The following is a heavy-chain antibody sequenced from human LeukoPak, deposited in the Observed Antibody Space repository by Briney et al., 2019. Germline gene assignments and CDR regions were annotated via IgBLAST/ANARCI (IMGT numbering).Heavy chain of an antibody. J-gene: IGHJ6*03. CDR1: GGSISSYY. CDR2: IYTSGST. CDR3: ASSKGYCSSTSCYKGSYYYYMDV. D-gene: IGHD2-2*02. V-gene: IGHV4-4*09. Sequence: SETLSLTCTVSGGSISSYYWSWIRQPPGKGLEWIGYIYTSGSTNYNPSLKSRVTISVGTSKNQFSLKLSSVTAADTAVYYCASSKGYCSSTSCYKGSYYYYMDVWGKGTTVTVSS.